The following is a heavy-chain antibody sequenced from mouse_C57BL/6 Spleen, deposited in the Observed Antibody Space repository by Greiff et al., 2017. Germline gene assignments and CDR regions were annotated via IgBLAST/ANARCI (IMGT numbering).Heavy chain of an antibody. V-gene: IGHV5-9-1*02. Sequence: EVQGVESGEGLVKPGGSLKLSCAASGFTFSSYAMSWVRQTPEKRLEWVAYISSGGDYIYYADTVKGRFTISRDNARNTLYLQMSSLKSEDTAMYYCTREGYYGSSGGFAYWGQGTLVTVSA. CDR3: TREGYYGSSGGFAY. J-gene: IGHJ3*01. CDR2: ISSGGDYI. CDR1: GFTFSSYA. D-gene: IGHD1-1*01.